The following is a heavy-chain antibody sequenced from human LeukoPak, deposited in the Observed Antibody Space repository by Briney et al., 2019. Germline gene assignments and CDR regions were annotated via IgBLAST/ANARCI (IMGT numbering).Heavy chain of an antibody. CDR2: ISYDGSNK. D-gene: IGHD3-3*01. CDR1: GFTFSSYA. CDR3: ARDRTIFGVVMRWYFDL. V-gene: IGHV3-30-3*01. Sequence: GGSLRLSCAASGFTFSSYAMHWVRQAPGKGLEWVAVISYDGSNKYYADSVKGRFTISRDNSKNTLYLQMNSLRAEDTAVYYCARDRTIFGVVMRWYFDLWGRGTLVTVSS. J-gene: IGHJ2*01.